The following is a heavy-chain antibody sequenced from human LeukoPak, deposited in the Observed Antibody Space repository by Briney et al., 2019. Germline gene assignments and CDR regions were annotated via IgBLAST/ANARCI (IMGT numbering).Heavy chain of an antibody. V-gene: IGHV4-61*08. CDR1: GGSISSGDYY. CDR3: ARSDSYGYVYYFDY. D-gene: IGHD5-18*01. Sequence: SQTLSLTCTVSGGSISSGDYYWSWIRQPPGKGLEWIGYIYYSGSTNYNPSLKSRVTISVDTSKNQFSLKLSSVTAADTAVYYCARSDSYGYVYYFDYWGQGTLVTVSS. J-gene: IGHJ4*02. CDR2: IYYSGST.